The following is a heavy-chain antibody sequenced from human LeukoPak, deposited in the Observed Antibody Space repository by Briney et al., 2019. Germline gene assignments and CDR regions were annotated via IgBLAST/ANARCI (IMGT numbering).Heavy chain of an antibody. CDR1: GFIFRNCA. Sequence: GGSLRLSCAASGFIFRNCAIHWVRQAPGKGLEWVGRTRNKANSYTTEYAASVKGRFTISRDDSKNSLYLQMNSLKTEDTAVYYCASLYGSGKRWVDPWGQGTLVTVSS. CDR3: ASLYGSGKRWVDP. V-gene: IGHV3-72*01. D-gene: IGHD3-10*01. CDR2: TRNKANSYTT. J-gene: IGHJ5*02.